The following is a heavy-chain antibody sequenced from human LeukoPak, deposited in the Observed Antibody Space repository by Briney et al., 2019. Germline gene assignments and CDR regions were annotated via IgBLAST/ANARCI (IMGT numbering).Heavy chain of an antibody. CDR2: ITSGGIT. V-gene: IGHV3-23*01. D-gene: IGHD3-16*02. Sequence: PGGSLRLSCAASGFTFSSYAMSWVRQAPGKGLEWVSGITSGGITFYTDSVKGRFTISRDNSKNTLYLQTNSLRAEDTAVYYCAKARGGVIASPLDYWGQGTPDTVSS. CDR1: GFTFSSYA. CDR3: AKARGGVIASPLDY. J-gene: IGHJ4*02.